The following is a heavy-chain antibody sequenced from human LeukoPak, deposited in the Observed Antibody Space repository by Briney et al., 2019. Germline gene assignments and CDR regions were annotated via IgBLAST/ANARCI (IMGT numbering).Heavy chain of an antibody. V-gene: IGHV3-23*01. J-gene: IGHJ4*02. CDR3: AKVPTVVTPHY. CDR2: ISGSGGST. D-gene: IGHD4-17*01. CDR1: GFTFSSYA. Sequence: GGSLRLSCAASGFTFSSYAMSWVRQAPGKGLEWASAISGSGGSTYYADSVKARFTISRDNSKNTLYLQMNTLRAEDTAVYYCAKVPTVVTPHYWGQGTLVTVSS.